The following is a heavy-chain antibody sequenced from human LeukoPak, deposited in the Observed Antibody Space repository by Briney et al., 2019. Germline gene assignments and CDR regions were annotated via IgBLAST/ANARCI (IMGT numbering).Heavy chain of an antibody. V-gene: IGHV1-46*01. J-gene: IGHJ5*02. Sequence: GASVKVSCKASGGTFSSYAISWVRQAPGQGLEWMGLINPTGGSTGYAQKFQGRVTMTRDRSTSTDYMELSSLRSEDTAIYYCARDNSVGDNAWWFDPWGQGTLVTVSS. D-gene: IGHD1-26*01. CDR1: GGTFSSYA. CDR3: ARDNSVGDNAWWFDP. CDR2: INPTGGST.